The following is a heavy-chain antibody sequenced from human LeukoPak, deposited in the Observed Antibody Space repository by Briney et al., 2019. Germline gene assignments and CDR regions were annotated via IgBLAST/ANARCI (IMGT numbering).Heavy chain of an antibody. CDR3: ARGRTVVPAANLDY. CDR1: GYTFTGYY. D-gene: IGHD2-2*01. V-gene: IGHV1-2*02. CDR2: INPNSGGT. Sequence: GASVKVSCKASGYTFTGYYMHWVRQAPGQGLEWMGWINPNSGGTNYAQKFQGRVTMTRDTSISTAYMELSRLRPDDTAVYYCARGRTVVPAANLDYWGQGTLVTVSS. J-gene: IGHJ4*02.